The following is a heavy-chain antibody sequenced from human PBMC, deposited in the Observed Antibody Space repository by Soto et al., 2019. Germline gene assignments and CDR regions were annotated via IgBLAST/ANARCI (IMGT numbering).Heavy chain of an antibody. CDR3: ARDSPPVDY. CDR2: ISAYNGNT. Sequence: QVQLVQSGAEVKKPGASVKVSCKASGYTFTSYGVSWMRQAPGQGLEWMGWISAYNGNTKYAQKLQGRVTMTTDTSTNTAYMDLRSLRSDDTAVYYCARDSPPVDYWGQGTLVTVSS. J-gene: IGHJ4*02. V-gene: IGHV1-18*01. CDR1: GYTFTSYG.